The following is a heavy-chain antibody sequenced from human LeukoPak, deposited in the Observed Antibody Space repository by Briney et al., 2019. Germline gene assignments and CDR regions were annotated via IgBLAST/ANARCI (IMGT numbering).Heavy chain of an antibody. CDR1: GGSISGGNFY. Sequence: SQTLSLTCNVSGGSISGGNFYWTWIRQSAWRALEWIGRIYISGETNYNPSLWNRVTISFDTSKNQFSLTLTSVTAADTAVYYCAGGVQHLGLTIWGQGTMVPVSP. CDR3: AGGVQHLGLTI. D-gene: IGHD5/OR15-5a*01. CDR2: IYISGET. V-gene: IGHV4-61*02. J-gene: IGHJ3*02.